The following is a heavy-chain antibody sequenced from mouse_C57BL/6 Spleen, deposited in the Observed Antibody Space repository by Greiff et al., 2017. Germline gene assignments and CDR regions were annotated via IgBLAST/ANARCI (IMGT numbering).Heavy chain of an antibody. CDR3: ASGYDPYDAMDY. Sequence: QVQLQQSGAELAKPGASVKLSCKASGYTFTSYWMHWVKQRPGQGLEWIGYINPSSGYTKYNQKFKDKATLTADKSSSTAYMQLNSLTCKDSAVYYCASGYDPYDAMDYWGQGTSVTVSS. CDR2: INPSSGYT. D-gene: IGHD2-2*01. CDR1: GYTFTSYW. J-gene: IGHJ4*01. V-gene: IGHV1-7*01.